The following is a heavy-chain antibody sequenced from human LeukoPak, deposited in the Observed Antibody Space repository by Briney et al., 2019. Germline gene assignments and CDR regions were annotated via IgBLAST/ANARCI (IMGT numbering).Heavy chain of an antibody. CDR1: GFTFSSYA. CDR2: ISGSGDST. CDR3: ASVYGSGSYSRYY. J-gene: IGHJ4*02. V-gene: IGHV3-23*01. Sequence: GGSLRLSCAASGFTFSSYAMSWVRQAPGKGLEWVSAISGSGDSTYYADSVKGRFTISRDNSKNTLYLQMNSLRAEDTAVYYCASVYGSGSYSRYYWGQGTLVTVSS. D-gene: IGHD3-10*01.